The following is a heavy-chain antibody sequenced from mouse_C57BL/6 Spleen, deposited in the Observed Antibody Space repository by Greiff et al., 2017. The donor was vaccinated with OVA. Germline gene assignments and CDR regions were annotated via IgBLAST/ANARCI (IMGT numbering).Heavy chain of an antibody. CDR3: ARHLYYDYGVDY. D-gene: IGHD2-4*01. Sequence: DVKLVESGGDLVKPGGSLKLSCAASGFTFSSYGMSWVRQTPDKRLEWVATISSGGSYTYYPDSVKGRFTISRDNAKNTLYLQMSSLKSEDTAMYYCARHLYYDYGVDYWGQGTTRTVSS. J-gene: IGHJ2*01. V-gene: IGHV5-6*02. CDR2: ISSGGSYT. CDR1: GFTFSSYG.